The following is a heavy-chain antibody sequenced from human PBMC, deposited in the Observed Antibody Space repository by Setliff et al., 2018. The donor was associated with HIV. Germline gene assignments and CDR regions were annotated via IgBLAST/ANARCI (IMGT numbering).Heavy chain of an antibody. CDR1: GGSVSSGGYY. V-gene: IGHV4-31*03. CDR2: IYYSGTT. CDR3: ARGASPYVPGYFQL. Sequence: PSETLSLTCTVSGGSVSSGGYYWSWIRQHPGTGLEWIGYIYYSGTTFYNPSLKSRVTISVDTSKNQFSLEVSSVTAADTAVYYCARGASPYVPGYFQLWGQGTLVTVSS. D-gene: IGHD3-16*01. J-gene: IGHJ1*01.